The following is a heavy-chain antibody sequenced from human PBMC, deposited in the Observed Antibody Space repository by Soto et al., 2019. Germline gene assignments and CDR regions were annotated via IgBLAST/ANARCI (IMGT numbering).Heavy chain of an antibody. CDR3: ARHQRGDAYRNIGC. CDR2: INPADSDI. Sequence: GESLKISCQGSGYSFTINWIGWVRQMPGKGLEWMGIINPADSDIKYSPSFQGQVTISADKSIGTAYLQWSSLKASDTAMYYCARHQRGDAYRNIGCWGQGPLVAVSS. CDR1: GYSFTINW. V-gene: IGHV5-51*01. J-gene: IGHJ4*02. D-gene: IGHD3-16*01.